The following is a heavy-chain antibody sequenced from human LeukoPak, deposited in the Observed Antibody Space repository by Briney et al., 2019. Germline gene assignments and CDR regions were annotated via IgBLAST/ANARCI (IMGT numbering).Heavy chain of an antibody. V-gene: IGHV4-59*01. CDR1: GGSISTYY. J-gene: IGHJ4*02. CDR2: IYYSGST. D-gene: IGHD5-12*01. CDR3: ARANRYDLYFDY. Sequence: SETLSLTCTVSGGSISTYYWSWIRQPPGKALEWIGYIYYSGSTNYNPSLKSRVTISVDTSKNQISLKLSSVTAADAAVYYCARANRYDLYFDYWGQGTLVTVSS.